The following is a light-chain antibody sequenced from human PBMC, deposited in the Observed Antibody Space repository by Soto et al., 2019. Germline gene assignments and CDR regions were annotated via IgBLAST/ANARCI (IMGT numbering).Light chain of an antibody. CDR1: QSVSSSY. V-gene: IGKV3-20*01. CDR2: GAS. J-gene: IGKJ2*01. CDR3: HQYGSLVT. Sequence: EIVLTQSPGTLSLSPGERATLSCRASQSVSSSYLAWYQQKPGQAPRLLIYGASSRATGIPDRFSGSGSGTDFTLTNSSLEAKDFAVYYCHQYGSLVTFGQGTKLEIK.